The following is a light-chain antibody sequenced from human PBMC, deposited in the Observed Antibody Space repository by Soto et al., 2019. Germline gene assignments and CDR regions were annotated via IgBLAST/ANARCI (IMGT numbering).Light chain of an antibody. V-gene: IGKV3-20*01. CDR1: QSVSSSY. J-gene: IGKJ5*01. CDR3: QQYGDSPT. CDR2: GPS. Sequence: EIVLTRSPGTLSLSPGERATLSCRASQSVSSSYLAWYQQKSGHAPRIRIYGPSSRAAGTPDRFSGSGSGTDFTLTISRLEPEDSAVYYCQQYGDSPTFGQGTRLEIK.